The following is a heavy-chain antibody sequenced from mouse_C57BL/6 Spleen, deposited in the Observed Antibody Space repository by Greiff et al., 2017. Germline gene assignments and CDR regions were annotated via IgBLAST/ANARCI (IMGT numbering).Heavy chain of an antibody. CDR1: GYTFTSYW. J-gene: IGHJ3*01. Sequence: VQLQQPGAELVMPGASVQLSCKASGYTFTSYWMHWVKQRPGQGLEWIGEIDPSDIYTNYNQKFKGKSTLTVDKSSSTAYMQLSSLTSEDSAVYYCAILPRAYWGQGTLVTVSA. V-gene: IGHV1-69*01. CDR2: IDPSDIYT. D-gene: IGHD1-1*01. CDR3: AILPRAY.